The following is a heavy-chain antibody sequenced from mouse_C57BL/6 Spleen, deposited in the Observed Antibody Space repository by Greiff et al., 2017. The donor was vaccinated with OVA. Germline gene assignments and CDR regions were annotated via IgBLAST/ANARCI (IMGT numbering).Heavy chain of an antibody. CDR3: TRAYDGYYVGDY. V-gene: IGHV1-15*01. CDR2: IDPETGGT. CDR1: GYTFTDYE. D-gene: IGHD2-3*01. J-gene: IGHJ2*01. Sequence: QVQLKESGAELVRPGASVTLSCKASGYTFTDYEMHWVKQTPVHGLEWIGAIDPETGGTAYNQTFKGTAILTADKSSSTAYMELRSLTSADSAVYYCTRAYDGYYVGDYWGQGTTLTVSS.